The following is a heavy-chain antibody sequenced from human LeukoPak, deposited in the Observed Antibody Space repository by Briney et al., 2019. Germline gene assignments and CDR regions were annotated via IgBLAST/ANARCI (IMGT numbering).Heavy chain of an antibody. D-gene: IGHD5-12*01. Sequence: GGSLRLSCAASGFTFSSYIMNWVRQAPGKGLEWVSSISSSSSYIYYADSVKGRFTISRDNAKNSLYLQMNSLRAEDTAVYYCARGYSGYEGDYWGQGTLVTVSS. CDR2: ISSSSSYI. V-gene: IGHV3-21*01. CDR3: ARGYSGYEGDY. J-gene: IGHJ4*02. CDR1: GFTFSSYI.